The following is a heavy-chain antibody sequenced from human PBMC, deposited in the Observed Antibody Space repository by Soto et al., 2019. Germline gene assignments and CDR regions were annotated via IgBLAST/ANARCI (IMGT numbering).Heavy chain of an antibody. D-gene: IGHD1-1*01. Sequence: GGSLRLSCAASGFTFSNYAMSWVRQAPGKGLEWVSAITDSGGGTYYAESVKGRFTISRDNAKNTLYLQVNSLRVENTAVYYCAATPGYFNYWGRGTLVTVSS. CDR2: ITDSGGGT. J-gene: IGHJ4*02. CDR3: AATPGYFNY. V-gene: IGHV3-23*01. CDR1: GFTFSNYA.